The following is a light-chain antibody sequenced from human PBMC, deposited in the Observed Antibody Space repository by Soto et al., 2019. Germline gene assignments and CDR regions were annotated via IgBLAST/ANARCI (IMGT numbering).Light chain of an antibody. J-gene: IGLJ2*01. V-gene: IGLV2-14*01. CDR1: SSDVGSYNS. CDR2: EVV. Sequence: QSALTQPASVSGSPGQSITISCTGTSSDVGSYNSVSWYQQHPGKAPKLMIYEVVNRPSGVSNRFSGSKSGNRASLTISGLQTEDEADYYCSSFTTSHTLIFGGGTKLTVL. CDR3: SSFTTSHTLI.